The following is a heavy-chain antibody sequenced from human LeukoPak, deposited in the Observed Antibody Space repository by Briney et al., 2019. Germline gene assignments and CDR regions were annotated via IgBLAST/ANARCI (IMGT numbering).Heavy chain of an antibody. D-gene: IGHD5-24*01. V-gene: IGHV4-4*08. Sequence: SETLSLTCFVSGGSISGYYWNWIRQPPGKGLEWIGYISLTETTKYNPSLKSRVTISVDTSKNNISLTLNSVTAADMAVYYCARSRDGYKFGYFDFWGQGALVTVSS. CDR2: ISLTETT. CDR1: GGSISGYY. J-gene: IGHJ4*02. CDR3: ARSRDGYKFGYFDF.